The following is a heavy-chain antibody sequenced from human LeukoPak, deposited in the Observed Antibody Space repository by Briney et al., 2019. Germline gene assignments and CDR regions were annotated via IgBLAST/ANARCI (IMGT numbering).Heavy chain of an antibody. Sequence: GGSLRLSCAASGFTFSSYAMHWVRQAPGRGLEWVATTSFDVSNKYYADSVKDRFTISRDNSKNTLYLQMNSLRTEDTAVYSCARGYCTSTSCYDDYWGQGTLVTVSS. J-gene: IGHJ4*02. CDR3: ARGYCTSTSCYDDY. D-gene: IGHD2-2*01. V-gene: IGHV3-30*04. CDR2: TSFDVSNK. CDR1: GFTFSSYA.